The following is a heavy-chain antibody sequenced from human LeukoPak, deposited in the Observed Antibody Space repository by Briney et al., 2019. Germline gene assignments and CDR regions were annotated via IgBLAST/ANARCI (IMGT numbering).Heavy chain of an antibody. CDR3: AKDFQGRWTIDY. Sequence: PGGSLRLSCAASGFILSGYFMSWVRQAPGKGLEWVAMILSDGNNDYYADSVKGRFTISRDNSKNTLYLQMNSLRPEDTAVYYCAKDFQGRWTIDYWGQGTLVTVSP. V-gene: IGHV3-30*18. CDR1: GFILSGYF. CDR2: ILSDGNND. J-gene: IGHJ4*02. D-gene: IGHD3/OR15-3a*01.